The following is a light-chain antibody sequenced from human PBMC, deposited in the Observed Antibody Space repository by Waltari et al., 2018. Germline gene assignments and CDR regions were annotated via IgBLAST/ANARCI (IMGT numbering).Light chain of an antibody. V-gene: IGLV2-23*01. CDR3: CSYGGSSTFVI. Sequence: QSALTQPASVSGSPGQSITISCTGTRSDAGSFHLFSWYQQHPNKAPKLMIYQASKRPSGLSNRFSGSKSGNTASLTISGLQAEDEAEYYCCSYGGSSTFVIFGGGTKLTVL. CDR2: QAS. CDR1: RSDAGSFHL. J-gene: IGLJ2*01.